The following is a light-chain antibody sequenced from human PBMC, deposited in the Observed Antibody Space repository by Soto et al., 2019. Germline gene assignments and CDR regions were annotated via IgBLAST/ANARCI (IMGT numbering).Light chain of an antibody. J-gene: IGKJ4*01. CDR3: QQYDSSFT. Sequence: IVLTQSPATLSLSPGERATLSCTASQHVTTTYIAWYQQKFGQAPRLLIYGASTRATGTPARFTGGGFGTDFTLTISRVEPEDFAVYYCQQYDSSFTFGGGTKVDIK. CDR2: GAS. V-gene: IGKV3-20*01. CDR1: QHVTTTY.